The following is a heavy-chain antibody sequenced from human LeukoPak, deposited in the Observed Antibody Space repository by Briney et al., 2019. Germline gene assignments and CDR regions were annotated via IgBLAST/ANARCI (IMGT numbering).Heavy chain of an antibody. V-gene: IGHV5-51*01. CDR3: ASPGMGGGFDY. CDR1: GYRFTSYW. J-gene: IGHJ4*02. CDR2: IYPGESDT. D-gene: IGHD3-16*01. Sequence: GESLKISGKGSGYRFTSYWIGWGRQMPGKGVEGMGIIYPGESDTRYSPSFQGQVTISADKSISTAYLQWSSLKASDTAMYYCASPGMGGGFDYWGQGTLVTVSS.